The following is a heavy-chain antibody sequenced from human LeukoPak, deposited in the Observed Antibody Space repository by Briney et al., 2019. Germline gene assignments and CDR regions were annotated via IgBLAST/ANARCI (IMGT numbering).Heavy chain of an antibody. V-gene: IGHV4-39*01. CDR3: ARSSGYFNEHYFDY. CDR2: IYYSGST. Sequence: SETLSLTCTVSGGSISSSSYYWGSIRQPPGKRLEWIGSIYYSGSTYYNPSLKSRVTISVDTSKNQFSLKLSSVTAADTAVYYCARSSGYFNEHYFDYWGQGTLVTVSS. J-gene: IGHJ4*02. D-gene: IGHD3-22*01. CDR1: GGSISSSSYY.